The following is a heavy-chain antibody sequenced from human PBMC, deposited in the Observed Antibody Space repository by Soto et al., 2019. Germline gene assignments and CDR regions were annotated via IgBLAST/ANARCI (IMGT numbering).Heavy chain of an antibody. Sequence: QVELVESGGGVVQPGRSLRLSCAASGFTFSSYGMHWVRQAPGKGLEWVAIISYDGNLAYYVDSVKGRFTISRDNSKNTLYLQMNCLRTEDTAIYYCAKEGLITNWYFDYWGQGTLVTVSS. CDR2: ISYDGNLA. CDR3: AKEGLITNWYFDY. CDR1: GFTFSSYG. V-gene: IGHV3-30*18. D-gene: IGHD1-1*01. J-gene: IGHJ4*02.